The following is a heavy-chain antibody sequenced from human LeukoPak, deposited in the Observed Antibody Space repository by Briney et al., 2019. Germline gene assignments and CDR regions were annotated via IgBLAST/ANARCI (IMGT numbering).Heavy chain of an antibody. J-gene: IGHJ4*02. V-gene: IGHV4-38-2*02. D-gene: IGHD6-13*01. CDR2: FYNSGKT. Sequence: PSETLSLTCTVSDSSITSDFYWGWLRQPPGKGLEWIGSFYNSGKTYYKPSLESRVTISMDTSQKQFSLKVSSVTAADTAVYYCATRGGGRGIAAAGDFDYWGQGILVTVSS. CDR1: DSSITSDFY. CDR3: ATRGGGRGIAAAGDFDY.